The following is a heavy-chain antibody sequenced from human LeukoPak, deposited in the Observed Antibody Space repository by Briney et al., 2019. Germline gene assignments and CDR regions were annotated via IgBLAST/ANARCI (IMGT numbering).Heavy chain of an antibody. CDR1: GFTLSPYT. D-gene: IGHD4-23*01. CDR2: ITTRSDYI. CDR3: ARDYGGNSDY. J-gene: IGHJ4*02. Sequence: GGSLRLSCAASGFTLSPYTMNWVRQAPGKGLEWVSSITTRSDYIYYADSVKGRFTISRDHAKKSLYLQMNSLRAEDTALYYCARDYGGNSDYWGQGTLVTVSS. V-gene: IGHV3-21*01.